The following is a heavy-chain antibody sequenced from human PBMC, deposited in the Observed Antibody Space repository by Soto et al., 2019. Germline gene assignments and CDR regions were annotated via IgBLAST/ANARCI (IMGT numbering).Heavy chain of an antibody. CDR1: GFTFSSYG. D-gene: IGHD6-13*01. CDR2: ISYDGSNK. Sequence: QVQLVESGGGVVQPGRSLRLSCAASGFTFSSYGMHWVRQAPGKGLEWVAVISYDGSNKYYADSVKGRFTISRDNSKNTLYLQMNSLRAEDTAVYYCAKSTYGSSRKRNYYYYYGMDVW. CDR3: AKSTYGSSRKRNYYYYYGMDV. V-gene: IGHV3-30*18. J-gene: IGHJ6*01.